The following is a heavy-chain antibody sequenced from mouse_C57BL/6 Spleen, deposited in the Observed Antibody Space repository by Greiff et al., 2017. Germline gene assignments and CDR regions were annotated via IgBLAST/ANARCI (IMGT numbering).Heavy chain of an antibody. CDR1: GYTFTSYW. CDR2: IYPGSGST. CDR3: ARWDDGYYGGMGY. Sequence: QVQLQQPGAELVKPGASVKMSCKASGYTFTSYWITWVKPRPGQGLEWIGDIYPGSGSTNYNEKFKSKATLTVDTSSSTAYLQIRSLTSEDSAVYDGARWDDGYYGGMGYWGQGISVTFSS. D-gene: IGHD2-3*01. V-gene: IGHV1-55*01. J-gene: IGHJ4*01.